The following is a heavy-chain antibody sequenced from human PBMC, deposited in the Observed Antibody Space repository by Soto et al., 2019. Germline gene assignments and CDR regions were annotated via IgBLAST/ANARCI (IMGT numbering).Heavy chain of an antibody. CDR2: INHSGST. CDR1: GGSFSGYY. D-gene: IGHD3-10*01. J-gene: IGHJ6*02. V-gene: IGHV4-34*01. CDR3: ARCRLTMVRGVIITHYYYGMDV. Sequence: LSLTCAVYGGSFSGYYWSWIRQPPGKGLEWIGEINHSGSTNYNPSLKSRVTISVDTSKNQFSLKLSSVTAADTAVYYCARCRLTMVRGVIITHYYYGMDVWGQGTTVTVSS.